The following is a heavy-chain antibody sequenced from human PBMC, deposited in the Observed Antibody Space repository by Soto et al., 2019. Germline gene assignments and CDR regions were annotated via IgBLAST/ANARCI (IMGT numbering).Heavy chain of an antibody. CDR3: ARDAAYNYFWGGVMELYSYNMDV. CDR2: ISAHNGDT. V-gene: IGHV1-18*01. Sequence: QVQLVQSEAEVKKPGASLKVSCRASGYNFANYGISWVRQAPGQGLEWMGWISAHNGDTKYAQKGHGRVTMTPDTSTSTAYIEMWSLRSDDTAVYYCARDAAYNYFWGGVMELYSYNMDVWGQGTTVTV. J-gene: IGHJ6*02. D-gene: IGHD3-3*01. CDR1: GYNFANYG.